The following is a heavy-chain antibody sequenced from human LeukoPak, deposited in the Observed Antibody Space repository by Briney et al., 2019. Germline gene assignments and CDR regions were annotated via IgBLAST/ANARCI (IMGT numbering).Heavy chain of an antibody. Sequence: GGSLRLSCTASGFTLSRYWMSWVRQAPGKGLDWVADIKGDGSKRYYADSAKGRFTISRDNAENSLYLQMNSLRAEDTAVYYCARDSPEGNNRDSEPTFDYWGQGTLVTVSS. CDR1: GFTLSRYW. J-gene: IGHJ4*02. D-gene: IGHD1-14*01. CDR2: IKGDGSKR. CDR3: ARDSPEGNNRDSEPTFDY. V-gene: IGHV3-7*04.